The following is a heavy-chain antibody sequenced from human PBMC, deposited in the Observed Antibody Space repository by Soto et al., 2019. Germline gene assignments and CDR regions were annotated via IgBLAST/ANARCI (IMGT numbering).Heavy chain of an antibody. CDR1: GFSFSSYG. D-gene: IGHD3-10*01. CDR3: ARDRTYFGSGAVGMDV. J-gene: IGHJ6*02. V-gene: IGHV3-33*07. Sequence: GGSLRLSCAASGFSFSSYGMYWVRQAPGKGLEWLASIRYDGSKEYYADFVKGRFTISRDNSKNTLYLQMNSLRAEDTAVYYCARDRTYFGSGAVGMDVWGQGTTVTVSS. CDR2: IRYDGSKE.